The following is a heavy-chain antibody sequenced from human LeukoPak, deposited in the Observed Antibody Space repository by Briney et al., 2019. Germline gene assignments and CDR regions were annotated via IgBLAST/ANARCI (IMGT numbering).Heavy chain of an antibody. D-gene: IGHD1-26*01. CDR2: INHSGST. Sequence: SETLSLTCAVYGGSFSGYYWSWIRQPPGKGLEWIGEINHSGSTNYNPSLKSRVTISVDTSKNQFSLKLSSVTAADTAVYYCARQSPYSGDAFDIWGQGTMVTVSS. CDR3: ARQSPYSGDAFDI. CDR1: GGSFSGYY. V-gene: IGHV4-34*01. J-gene: IGHJ3*02.